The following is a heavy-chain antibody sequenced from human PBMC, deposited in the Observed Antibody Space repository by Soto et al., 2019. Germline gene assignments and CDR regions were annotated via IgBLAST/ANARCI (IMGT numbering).Heavy chain of an antibody. CDR1: GYTFTGYY. V-gene: IGHV1-2*04. Sequence: QVQLVQSGAEVKKPGASVKVSCKASGYTFTGYYMHWVRQAPGQGLEWMGWINPNSGGTNYAQKFQGWVTMTRDTSISIAYMELSRLRSDDTAVYYCARGRWLQTVYYYYGMDVWGQGTTVTVSS. CDR2: INPNSGGT. D-gene: IGHD5-12*01. J-gene: IGHJ6*02. CDR3: ARGRWLQTVYYYYGMDV.